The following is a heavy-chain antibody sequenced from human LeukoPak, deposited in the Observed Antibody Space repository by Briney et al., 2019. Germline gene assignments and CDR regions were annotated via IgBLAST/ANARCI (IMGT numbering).Heavy chain of an antibody. CDR2: ISVYNGNT. D-gene: IGHD4-17*01. CDR3: ARGIDYGVFDY. V-gene: IGHV1-18*03. CDR1: GYTFTSYG. J-gene: IGHJ4*02. Sequence: ASVKVSCKASGYTFTSYGISWVRQAPGQGLEWMGWISVYNGNTNYVQKLQGRVTITRDTSASTAYMELSSLRSEDMAVYYCARGIDYGVFDYWGQGTLVTVSS.